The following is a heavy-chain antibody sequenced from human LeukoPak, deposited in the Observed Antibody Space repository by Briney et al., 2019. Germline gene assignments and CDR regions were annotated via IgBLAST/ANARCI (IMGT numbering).Heavy chain of an antibody. CDR2: IIPIFGTA. CDR1: GGTFSSYA. Sequence: SVKVSCKASGGTFSSYAISWVRQAPGQGLEWMGGIIPIFGTANYAQKSQGRVTITADESTSTAYMELSSLRSEDTAVYYCASQLSVVPAAYAFDIWGQGTMVTVSS. V-gene: IGHV1-69*01. CDR3: ASQLSVVPAAYAFDI. J-gene: IGHJ3*02. D-gene: IGHD2-2*01.